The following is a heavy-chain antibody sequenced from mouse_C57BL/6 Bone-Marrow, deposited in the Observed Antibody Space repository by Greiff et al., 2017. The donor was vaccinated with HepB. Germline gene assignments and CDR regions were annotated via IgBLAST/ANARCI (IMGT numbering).Heavy chain of an antibody. CDR3: ARAGNFLFDY. CDR2: INPGSGGT. CDR1: GYAFTNYL. Sequence: VQLQQSGAELVRPGTSVKVSCKASGYAFTNYLIEWVKQRPGQGLEWIGVINPGSGGTNYNEKFKGKATLTADKSSSTAYMQLSSLTSEDSAVYFCARAGNFLFDYWGQGTTLTVSS. J-gene: IGHJ2*01. V-gene: IGHV1-54*01.